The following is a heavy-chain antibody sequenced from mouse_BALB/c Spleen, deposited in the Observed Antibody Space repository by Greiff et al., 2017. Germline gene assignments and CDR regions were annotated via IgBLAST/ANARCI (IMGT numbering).Heavy chain of an antibody. J-gene: IGHJ3*01. Sequence: QVQLQQPGAELVRPGASVKLSCKASGYTFTSYWINWVKQRPGQGLEWIGNIYPSDSYTNYNQKFKDKATLTVAKSSSTAYMQLSSPTSEDSAVYYCTRSTMITTRELAYWGQGTLVTVSA. CDR3: TRSTMITTRELAY. V-gene: IGHV1-69*02. CDR1: GYTFTSYW. D-gene: IGHD2-4*01. CDR2: IYPSDSYT.